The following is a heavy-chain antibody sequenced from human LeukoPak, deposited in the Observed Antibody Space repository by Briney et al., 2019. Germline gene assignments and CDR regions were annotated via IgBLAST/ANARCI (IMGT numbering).Heavy chain of an antibody. D-gene: IGHD6-19*01. V-gene: IGHV4-39*07. Sequence: SETLSLTCTVSGGSISSSSYYWGWIRQPPGKGLEWIGSIYYSGSTYYNPSLKSRVTISVDTSKNQFSLKLSSVTAADTAVYYCARGGSSGSYYYYYYMDVWGKGTTVTVSS. CDR1: GGSISSSSYY. J-gene: IGHJ6*03. CDR3: ARGGSSGSYYYYYYMDV. CDR2: IYYSGST.